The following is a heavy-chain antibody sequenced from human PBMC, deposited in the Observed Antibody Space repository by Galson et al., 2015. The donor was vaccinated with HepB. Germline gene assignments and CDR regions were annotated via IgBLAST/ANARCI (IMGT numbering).Heavy chain of an antibody. Sequence: SLRLSCAASGFIFSSSAMSWVRQAPGKGLEWVSGIGGSGITTYYADSVKGRFTISRDKSKNTLYLQMNSLRAEDTAVYYCARPKWATVIAFDIWGQGTMATVSS. CDR1: GFIFSSSA. CDR3: ARPKWATVIAFDI. V-gene: IGHV3-23*01. J-gene: IGHJ3*02. CDR2: IGGSGITT. D-gene: IGHD4-17*01.